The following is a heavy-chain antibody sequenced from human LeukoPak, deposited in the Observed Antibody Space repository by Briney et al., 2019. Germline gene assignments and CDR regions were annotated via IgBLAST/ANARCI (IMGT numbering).Heavy chain of an antibody. Sequence: SSMKVSCKASGGTFSSYAISWVRQAPGQGLEWMGGIIPIFGTANYAQKFQGRVTITTDESTSTAYMELSSLRSEDTAVYYCARDEYSSGCYGYWGQGTLVTVSS. CDR3: ARDEYSSGCYGY. J-gene: IGHJ4*02. CDR2: IIPIFGTA. D-gene: IGHD6-19*01. CDR1: GGTFSSYA. V-gene: IGHV1-69*05.